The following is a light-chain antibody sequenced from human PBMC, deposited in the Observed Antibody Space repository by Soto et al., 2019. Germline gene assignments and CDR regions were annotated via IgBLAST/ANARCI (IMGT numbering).Light chain of an antibody. CDR3: QQYYDPPRT. Sequence: DIVMTQSPDSLAVSLGERATINCKSSQSVLYSSDNKNYLAWYQQKAGQPPKLLIYWASTRESGVPDRFSGSGSGTDFTLTISSLQAEDVAVYYCQQYYDPPRTFGQGTKLEIK. CDR2: WAS. V-gene: IGKV4-1*01. J-gene: IGKJ2*01. CDR1: QSVLYSSDNKNY.